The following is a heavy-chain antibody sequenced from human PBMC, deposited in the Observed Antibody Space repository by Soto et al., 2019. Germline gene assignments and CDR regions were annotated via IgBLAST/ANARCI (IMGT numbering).Heavy chain of an antibody. CDR2: IYYSGTT. D-gene: IGHD3-16*01. Sequence: QLQLQESGPGLVKPSETLSLTCTVSGGSISSNSYYWAWIRQPPGKGLEWIGNIYYSGTTYYNPSLQSRVTICVDTSKNQFSLKLSSVTAADTAVYYCARHKGGYYSGVDVWGQGTTVTVSS. V-gene: IGHV4-39*01. CDR3: ARHKGGYYSGVDV. J-gene: IGHJ6*02. CDR1: GGSISSNSYY.